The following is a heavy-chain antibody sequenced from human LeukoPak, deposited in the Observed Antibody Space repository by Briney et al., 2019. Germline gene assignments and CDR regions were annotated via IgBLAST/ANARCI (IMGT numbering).Heavy chain of an antibody. CDR2: INQDESQK. J-gene: IGHJ6*02. CDR1: GFTFSSYW. V-gene: IGHV3-7*01. Sequence: GGSLRLSCEASGFTFSSYWMSWVRQTPGKGLEWVALINQDESQKEYVDSVKGRFTISRDNAKNSLYLQMNSLRAGDTAVYYCARDRLSSSGELGYYYYGMDVWGQGTTVTVSS. CDR3: ARDRLSSSGELGYYYYGMDV. D-gene: IGHD6-19*01.